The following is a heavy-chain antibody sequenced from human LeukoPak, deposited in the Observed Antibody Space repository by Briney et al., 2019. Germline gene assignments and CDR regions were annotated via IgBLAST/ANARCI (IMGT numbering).Heavy chain of an antibody. D-gene: IGHD2-8*01. CDR3: ARNNAMDV. CDR1: GFALSSHW. J-gene: IGHJ6*02. V-gene: IGHV3-7*03. Sequence: GGSLRLSCAASGFALSSHWMTWVRQVPGRGPEWVANVNRDGSETYYLDSVKGRFTISKDNAKNSLYLQMNSLRAEDTALYHCARNNAMDVWGQGTTVIDSS. CDR2: VNRDGSET.